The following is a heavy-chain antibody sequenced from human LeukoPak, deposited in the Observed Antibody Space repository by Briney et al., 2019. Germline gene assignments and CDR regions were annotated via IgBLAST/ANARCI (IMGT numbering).Heavy chain of an antibody. CDR3: ARGPVGWGYYYYGMDV. J-gene: IGHJ6*02. CDR1: GYTFTSYD. D-gene: IGHD1-26*01. Sequence: ASVKVSCKASGYTFTSYDINWVRQATGQGLEWMGWMNPNSGNTGYAQKFQGRVTMTRNTSISTAYMELSSLRSEDTAVYYCARGPVGWGYYYYGMDVGGQGPTVTVPS. V-gene: IGHV1-8*01. CDR2: MNPNSGNT.